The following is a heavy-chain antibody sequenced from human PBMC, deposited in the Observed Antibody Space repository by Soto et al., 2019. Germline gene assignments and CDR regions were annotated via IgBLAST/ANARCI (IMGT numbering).Heavy chain of an antibody. CDR3: ARGEKLLWFGELPYYFDY. Sequence: WETLSLTCAVYGGSFSCYYWSWIRQPPGKGLEWIGEINHSGSTNYNPSLKSRVTISVDTSKNQFSLKLSSVNAADTAVYYCARGEKLLWFGELPYYFDYWGQGTLVTVSS. CDR1: GGSFSCYY. CDR2: INHSGST. V-gene: IGHV4-34*01. J-gene: IGHJ4*02. D-gene: IGHD3-10*01.